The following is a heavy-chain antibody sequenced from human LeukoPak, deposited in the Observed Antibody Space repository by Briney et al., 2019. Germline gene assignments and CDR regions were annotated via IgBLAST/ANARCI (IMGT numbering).Heavy chain of an antibody. CDR3: ARDRFDYALDY. V-gene: IGHV3-48*03. CDR2: ISGSGTTM. D-gene: IGHD4-17*01. J-gene: IGHJ4*02. Sequence: GGSLRLSCAASGFTFFSHSMNWVRQAPGKGLEWVSYISGSGTTMYYADSVKGRFTISRDNAKNSVLLQMNSLRADDTAVYYCARDRFDYALDYWGQGALVTVSS. CDR1: GFTFFSHS.